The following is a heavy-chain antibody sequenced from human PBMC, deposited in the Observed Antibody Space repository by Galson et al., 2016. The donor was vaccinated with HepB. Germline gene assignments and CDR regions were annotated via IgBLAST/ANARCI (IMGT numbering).Heavy chain of an antibody. J-gene: IGHJ3*01. D-gene: IGHD3-22*01. V-gene: IGHV4-31*03. CDR3: ARDVFDYYEISGFDGFDL. CDR2: TSHSGRT. CDR1: GVSISTDGYY. Sequence: TLSLTCTVSGVSISTDGYYWTWIRQHPGKGLEWIGYTSHSGRTYYNPSLKSRVDLSVDTSKNQFSLRLTSVTAADTAVYYCARDVFDYYEISGFDGFDLGGQGTLVTVSS.